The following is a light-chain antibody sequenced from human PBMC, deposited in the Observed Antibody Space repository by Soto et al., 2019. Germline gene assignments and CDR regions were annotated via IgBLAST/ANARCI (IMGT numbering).Light chain of an antibody. J-gene: IGLJ2*01. V-gene: IGLV2-14*01. CDR3: SSYTSTITVL. Sequence: QSALTQPASVSGSPGQSITISCTGTSSDVGASKYVSWYQHHPGKAPKLMIYEVSNRPSGVSNRFSGSKSGNTASLTISGLQAEDEAEYYCSSYTSTITVLFGGGTKLTVL. CDR2: EVS. CDR1: SSDVGASKY.